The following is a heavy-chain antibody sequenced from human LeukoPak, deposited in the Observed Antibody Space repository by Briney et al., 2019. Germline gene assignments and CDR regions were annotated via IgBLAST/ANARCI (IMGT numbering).Heavy chain of an antibody. D-gene: IGHD5-24*01. CDR3: ARERRDGYKVYFDY. J-gene: IGHJ4*02. CDR1: GGSFSGYY. CDR2: INHSGST. V-gene: IGHV4-34*01. Sequence: SETLSLTCAVYGGSFSGYYWSWIRQPPGKGLEWIGEINHSGSTNYNPSLKSRVTISVDTSENQFSLRLSSVTAADTAVYYCARERRDGYKVYFDYWGQGTLVTVSS.